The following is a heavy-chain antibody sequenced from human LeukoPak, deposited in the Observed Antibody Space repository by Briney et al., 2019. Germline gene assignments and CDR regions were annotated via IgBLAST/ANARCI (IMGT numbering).Heavy chain of an antibody. CDR1: GGSISRSDYY. D-gene: IGHD2-8*01. CDR2: IYYTGRT. Sequence: SQTLSLTCIVSGGSISRSDYYWSWIRQPPGKGLEWIGFIYYTGRTDYVPSLKSRVTISLDTSKTQFSLRLSSVTAADTAVYYCARSLPRDLNGVLHDTFEIWGQGTMVTVSS. J-gene: IGHJ3*02. CDR3: ARSLPRDLNGVLHDTFEI. V-gene: IGHV4-30-4*01.